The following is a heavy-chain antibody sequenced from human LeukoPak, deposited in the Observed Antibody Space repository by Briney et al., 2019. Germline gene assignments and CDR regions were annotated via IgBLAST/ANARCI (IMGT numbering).Heavy chain of an antibody. J-gene: IGHJ3*02. V-gene: IGHV3-66*01. CDR2: IYSGGST. CDR3: ARARGGYGDYALGAFDI. D-gene: IGHD4-17*01. Sequence: GGFLRLSCAASEFSVGSNYRTWVRQAPGKGLEWVSLIYSGGSTYYADSVKGRFTISRDNSKNTLYLQMNSLRAEDTAVYYCARARGGYGDYALGAFDIWGQGTMVTVSS. CDR1: EFSVGSNY.